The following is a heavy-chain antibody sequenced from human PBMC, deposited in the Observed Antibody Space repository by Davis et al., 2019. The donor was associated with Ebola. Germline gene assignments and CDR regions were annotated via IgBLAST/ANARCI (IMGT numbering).Heavy chain of an antibody. D-gene: IGHD3-10*01. CDR1: GASINSAGYY. V-gene: IGHV4-31*03. J-gene: IGHJ4*02. CDR2: IHYSGGT. CDR3: ARGASGSGSYRFDF. Sequence: SETLSLTCTVSGASINSAGYYWSWIRQYPGKALEWIGYIHYSGGTHYNPSLKSRVSMSLDTSENHFSLSLNSVTAADTAVYYCARGASGSGSYRFDFWGQGTLVTVSS.